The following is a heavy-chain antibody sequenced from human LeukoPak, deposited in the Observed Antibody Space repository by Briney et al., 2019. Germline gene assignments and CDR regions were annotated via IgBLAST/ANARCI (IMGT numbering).Heavy chain of an antibody. J-gene: IGHJ4*02. CDR3: ARGSYYDSSGYYSSPDY. D-gene: IGHD3-22*01. V-gene: IGHV1-69*13. CDR1: GGTFSSYA. CDR2: IIPIFDTT. Sequence: SVKVSCKASGGTFSSYAINWVRQAPGQGLEWMGGIIPIFDTTNYAQKFQGRVSITADESTSTAYMELSSLRSEDTAVYYCARGSYYDSSGYYSSPDYWGQGTLVTVSS.